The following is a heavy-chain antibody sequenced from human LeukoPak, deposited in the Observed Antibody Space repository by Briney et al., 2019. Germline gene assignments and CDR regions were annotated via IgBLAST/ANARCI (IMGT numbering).Heavy chain of an antibody. CDR3: TGGGDSSGFDY. CDR2: IKSKTDGGTT. Sequence: TGGSLRLSCAASGFTFSNAWMSWVRQAPGKGLEWVGRIKSKTDGGTTDYAAPVKGRFTISRDDSKNTLYLQMNSLKTEDTAVYYCTGGGDSSGFDYWGQGTPVTVSS. J-gene: IGHJ4*02. V-gene: IGHV3-15*01. D-gene: IGHD3-22*01. CDR1: GFTFSNAW.